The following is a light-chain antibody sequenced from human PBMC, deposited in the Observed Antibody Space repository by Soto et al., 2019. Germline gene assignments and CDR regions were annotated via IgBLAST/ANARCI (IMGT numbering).Light chain of an antibody. Sequence: EIVLTQSPGTLSLSPGERATLSCRASQTVSSSLAWYQQKTGQAPRLLISGAYTRATGIQDRFSGSGSETDFTPTIRRLEPEDFALYYCKQYGSSPITFGQGTRLEIK. V-gene: IGKV3-20*01. CDR1: QTVSSS. CDR2: GAY. J-gene: IGKJ5*01. CDR3: KQYGSSPIT.